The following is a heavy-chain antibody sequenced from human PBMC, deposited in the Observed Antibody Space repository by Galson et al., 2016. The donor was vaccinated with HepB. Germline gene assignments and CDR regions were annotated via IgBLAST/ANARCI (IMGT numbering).Heavy chain of an antibody. CDR1: CASIRNYY. V-gene: IGHV4-59*01. Sequence: ETLSLTCTVSCASIRNYYWSWIRQAPGKGLEWIGYIFYSGSTNYNPSLKSRVTISVDTSKNLFSLKLSSVTAADTAVYYCAGGLVQYYYNSGSRKGDYYYGLDGWGRGTTVTGSS. CDR2: IFYSGST. D-gene: IGHD3-10*01. CDR3: AGGLVQYYYNSGSRKGDYYYGLDG. J-gene: IGHJ6*02.